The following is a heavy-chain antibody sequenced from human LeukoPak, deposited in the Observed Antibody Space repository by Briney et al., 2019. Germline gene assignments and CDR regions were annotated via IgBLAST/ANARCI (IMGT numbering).Heavy chain of an antibody. CDR1: GFTFSIYG. D-gene: IGHD3-16*02. CDR2: ISGRGDST. CDR3: ARGLWLSLNYFDY. J-gene: IGHJ4*02. V-gene: IGHV3-23*01. Sequence: GGSLRLSCAASGFTFSIYGMSWVRQAPGKGLEWVSTISGRGDSTYYADSVKGRFTISRDNSKNTVYLQMNSLRAEDTAVYYCARGLWLSLNYFDYWGQGTLVTVSS.